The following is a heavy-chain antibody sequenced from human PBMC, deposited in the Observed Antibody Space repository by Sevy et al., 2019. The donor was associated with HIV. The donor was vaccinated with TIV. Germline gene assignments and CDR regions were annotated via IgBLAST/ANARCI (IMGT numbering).Heavy chain of an antibody. D-gene: IGHD3-3*01. J-gene: IGHJ3*02. CDR1: GFTFSNAW. Sequence: GGSLRLSCAASGFTFSNAWMSWVRQAPGKGLEWLGRIKSKTDGGTTDYAARVKGRFTISTDESKNTLYLQMNSLKTEDTAVYYCTTDTGISDYDFWSGRDDTFDNWGQGTMVTVSS. V-gene: IGHV3-15*01. CDR3: TTDTGISDYDFWSGRDDTFDN. CDR2: IKSKTDGGTT.